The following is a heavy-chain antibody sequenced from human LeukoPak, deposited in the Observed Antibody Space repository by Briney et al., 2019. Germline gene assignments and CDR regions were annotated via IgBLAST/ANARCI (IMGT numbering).Heavy chain of an antibody. CDR1: GGSFSDYY. J-gene: IGHJ4*01. Sequence: SEAPSLTCAVYGGSFSDYYWNWIRQPPGKGLEWIGEINHSGSTNYNPSLKSRVTMSVDTFKNQFSLTLSSVTAADTAVYYCARVQDFETRGYYLGYWSHGTLVTVSS. CDR2: INHSGST. CDR3: ARVQDFETRGYYLGY. D-gene: IGHD3-22*01. V-gene: IGHV4-34*01.